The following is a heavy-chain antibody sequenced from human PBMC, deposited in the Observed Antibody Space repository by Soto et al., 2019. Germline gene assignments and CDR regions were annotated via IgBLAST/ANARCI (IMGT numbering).Heavy chain of an antibody. CDR1: GYSFTSYW. V-gene: IGHV5-51*01. CDR2: IYPGDSDT. CDR3: ARYRRGIAPHVYYGMDV. D-gene: IGHD6-13*01. Sequence: GESLKISCKGSGYSFTSYWIGWVRQMPGKGLEWMGIIYPGDSDTRYSPSFQGQVTISADKSISTAYLQWSSLQASDTAMYYCARYRRGIAPHVYYGMDVWGQGTTVTVSS. J-gene: IGHJ6*02.